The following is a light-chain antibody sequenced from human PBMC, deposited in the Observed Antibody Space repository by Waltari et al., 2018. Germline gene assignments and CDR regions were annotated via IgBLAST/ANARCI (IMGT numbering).Light chain of an antibody. V-gene: IGKV3-11*01. CDR2: DAS. CDR3: QQHGKWPLS. J-gene: IGKJ4*01. Sequence: EIELTQSPATLSLSPGERATLSCRAGQSVSTSLAWYQQKPGQAPRLLIHDASNRATGTPARFSGSGSGTDFTLTIGSLEPEDFAVYYCQQHGKWPLSFGGGTKVEI. CDR1: QSVSTS.